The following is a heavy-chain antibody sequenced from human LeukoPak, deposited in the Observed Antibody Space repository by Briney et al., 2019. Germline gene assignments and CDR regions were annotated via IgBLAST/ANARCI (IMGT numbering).Heavy chain of an antibody. J-gene: IGHJ4*02. CDR1: GFTFSSYE. CDR2: ISGSSSTI. Sequence: GGSLRLSCAASGFTFSSYEMNWVRQAPGKGLEWVSYISGSSSTIYYADSVKGRFTISRDNAKNSLYLQMNSLRAEDTAVYYCARTGGRYGDYYFDYWGQGTLVTVSS. V-gene: IGHV3-48*01. D-gene: IGHD4-17*01. CDR3: ARTGGRYGDYYFDY.